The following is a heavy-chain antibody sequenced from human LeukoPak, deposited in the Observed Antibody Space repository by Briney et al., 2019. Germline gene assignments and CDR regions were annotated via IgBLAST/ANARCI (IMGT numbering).Heavy chain of an antibody. V-gene: IGHV3-21*01. J-gene: IGHJ3*02. CDR3: ARAILYSSGWYALPRHDAFDI. CDR1: GFTFSSYS. Sequence: PGGSLRLSCAASGFTFSSYSMNWVRQAPGKGLEWVSSISSSSSYIYYADSVKGRFTISRDNAKNSLYLQMNSLRAEDTAVYYCARAILYSSGWYALPRHDAFDIWGQGTMVTVSS. D-gene: IGHD6-19*01. CDR2: ISSSSSYI.